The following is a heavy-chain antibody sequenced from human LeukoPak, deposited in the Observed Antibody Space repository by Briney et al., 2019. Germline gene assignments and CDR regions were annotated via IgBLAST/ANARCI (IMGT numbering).Heavy chain of an antibody. CDR1: GFTFRSYW. V-gene: IGHV3-7*01. D-gene: IGHD3-3*01. Sequence: GGSLRLSCAASGFTFRSYWMSWVRQAPGKGLEWVANIKQDGSEKYYVDSVKRRFTISRDNAKNSLYLQMNSLRAEDTAVYYCARDYAYYDFWSVYYDQGVFDYWGQGTLVTVSS. J-gene: IGHJ4*02. CDR3: ARDYAYYDFWSVYYDQGVFDY. CDR2: IKQDGSEK.